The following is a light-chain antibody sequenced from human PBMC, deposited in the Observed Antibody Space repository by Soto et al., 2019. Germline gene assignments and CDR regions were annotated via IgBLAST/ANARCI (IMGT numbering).Light chain of an antibody. V-gene: IGKV3D-20*01. CDR2: DGF. Sequence: DIVLTQSPATLSLSPGERATLSCGASQSVSSSRLAWYQQKPALAPRLLIYDGFLRATGIPDRFSGSGSGTDFTLTISRLEPEDFAVYYCQQYGSLPRTFGQGTKVDIK. J-gene: IGKJ1*01. CDR3: QQYGSLPRT. CDR1: QSVSSSR.